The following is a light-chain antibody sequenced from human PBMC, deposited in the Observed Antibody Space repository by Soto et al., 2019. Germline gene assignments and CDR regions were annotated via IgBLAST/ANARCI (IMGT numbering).Light chain of an antibody. CDR1: TGAVTSDHY. CDR3: LLHYSGGRRV. Sequence: QAVVTQEPSVTVSPGGTVTLTCGSSTGAVTSDHYPYWFQQQPGQVPRALIYDTTNTHSWTPARFSGSLLGDKPALTLSGAQSEDEADYYCLLHYSGGRRVFGEGTKVTVL. V-gene: IGLV7-46*01. CDR2: DTT. J-gene: IGLJ3*02.